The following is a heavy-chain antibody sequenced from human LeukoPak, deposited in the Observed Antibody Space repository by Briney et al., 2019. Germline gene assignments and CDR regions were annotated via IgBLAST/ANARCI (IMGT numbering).Heavy chain of an antibody. Sequence: SETLSLTCTVSGASISSDSNYWAWVRQPPGKGLQWIGGIYHTGSTFYNPSLMSRVSISIDSSKNQFSLKLSSVTVADTALYYCARDVSISWFYSWGQGTLVSVSS. CDR2: IYHTGST. J-gene: IGHJ5*01. CDR1: GASISSDSNY. CDR3: ARDVSISWFYS. V-gene: IGHV4-39*07. D-gene: IGHD3-3*02.